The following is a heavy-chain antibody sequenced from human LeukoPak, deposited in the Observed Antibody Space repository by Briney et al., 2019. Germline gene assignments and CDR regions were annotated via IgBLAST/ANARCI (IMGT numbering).Heavy chain of an antibody. Sequence: ASVKVSCKASGGTFSSYAISWVRQAPGQGLEWMGGIIPIFGTANYAQKFQGRVTITADESTGTAYMELSSLRSEDTAVYYRARDWAYSSSPYNWFDPWGQGTLVTVSS. CDR1: GGTFSSYA. D-gene: IGHD6-6*01. CDR3: ARDWAYSSSPYNWFDP. J-gene: IGHJ5*02. CDR2: IIPIFGTA. V-gene: IGHV1-69*13.